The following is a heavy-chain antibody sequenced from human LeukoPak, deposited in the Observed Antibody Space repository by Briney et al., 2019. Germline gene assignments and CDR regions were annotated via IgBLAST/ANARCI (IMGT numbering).Heavy chain of an antibody. D-gene: IGHD1-26*01. CDR1: GGSFSGYY. CDR3: ARGNVIGATFPNGYYFDY. Sequence: SETLSLTCAVYGGSFSGYYWSWIRQPPGKGLEWIGEINHSGSTNYNPSLKSRVTISVDTSKNQFSLKLSSVTAADTAVYYCARGNVIGATFPNGYYFDYWGQGTLVTVSS. CDR2: INHSGST. J-gene: IGHJ4*02. V-gene: IGHV4-34*01.